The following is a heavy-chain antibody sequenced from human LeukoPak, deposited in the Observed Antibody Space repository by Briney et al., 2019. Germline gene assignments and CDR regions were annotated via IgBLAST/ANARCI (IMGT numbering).Heavy chain of an antibody. CDR2: IYVTGGYI. J-gene: IGHJ4*02. Sequence: PGGSLRLSCATSGFTFSRFSMRWVRQAPGKGLEWAASIYVTGGYINYADSVKGRVTISRDNAKNSVYLQMSSLRAEDTAVYYCAREFNTVGNFDYWGQGTLVTVSS. V-gene: IGHV3-21*01. D-gene: IGHD3-10*01. CDR1: GFTFSRFS. CDR3: AREFNTVGNFDY.